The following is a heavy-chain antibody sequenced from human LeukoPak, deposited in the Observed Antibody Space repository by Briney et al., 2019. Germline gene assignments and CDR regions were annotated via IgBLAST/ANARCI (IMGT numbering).Heavy chain of an antibody. CDR3: ARGGVTTNHHWFDP. V-gene: IGHV4-39*07. J-gene: IGHJ5*02. CDR1: GGSISSSSYY. Sequence: SETLSLTCTVSGGSISSSSYYWGWIRQPPGKGLEWIGSIYYSGSTYYNPSLKSRVTISVDTSKNQFSLKLSSVTAADTAVYYCARGGVTTNHHWFDPWGQGTLVTVSS. CDR2: IYYSGST. D-gene: IGHD4-17*01.